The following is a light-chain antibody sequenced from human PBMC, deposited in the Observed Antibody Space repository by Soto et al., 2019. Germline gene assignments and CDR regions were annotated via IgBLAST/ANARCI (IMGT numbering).Light chain of an antibody. CDR2: GNN. J-gene: IGLJ2*01. V-gene: IGLV1-40*01. CDR1: RSNIGAGYD. CDR3: QSYDSSLSGV. Sequence: QAVVTQPPSVSGAPGQRVTISCTGSRSNIGAGYDVHWYQQFPGTAPKLLIYGNNNRPSGVPDRFSGSKSGTSASLAITGLQAEDEADYYCQSYDSSLSGVFGGGTKVTVL.